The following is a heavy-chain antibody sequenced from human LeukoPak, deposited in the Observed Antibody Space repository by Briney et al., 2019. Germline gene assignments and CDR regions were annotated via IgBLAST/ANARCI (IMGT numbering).Heavy chain of an antibody. D-gene: IGHD7-27*01. CDR1: GYTFTSYA. CDR3: ARCPTGAGDYFDY. V-gene: IGHV1-3*01. Sequence: ASVKVSCKASGYTFTSYAMHWVRQAPGQRLEWMGWINAGNGNTKYSQKFQGRVTITRDTSASTAYMELSSLRSEDTVVYYCARCPTGAGDYFDYWGQGTLVTVSS. CDR2: INAGNGNT. J-gene: IGHJ4*02.